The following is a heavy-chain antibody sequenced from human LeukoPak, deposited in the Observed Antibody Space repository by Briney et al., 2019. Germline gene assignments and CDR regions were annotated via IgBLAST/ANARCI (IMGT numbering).Heavy chain of an antibody. J-gene: IGHJ4*02. CDR3: AKGPTPGIAAAGMGGYFDY. Sequence: PGGSLRLSCAASGFTFSSYAMTWVRQAPGKGLEWVSAIGGTTYYADSVKGRFTISRDNSKSTLYLQMNSLRAEDTALYYCAKGPTPGIAAAGMGGYFDYWGQGTLVTVSS. D-gene: IGHD6-13*01. V-gene: IGHV3-23*01. CDR2: IGGTT. CDR1: GFTFSSYA.